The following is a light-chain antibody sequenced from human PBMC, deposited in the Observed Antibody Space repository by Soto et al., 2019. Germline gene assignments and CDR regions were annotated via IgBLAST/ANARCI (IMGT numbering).Light chain of an antibody. CDR1: QSVSSSY. CDR3: QQYGSSPYT. J-gene: IGKJ2*01. V-gene: IGKV3-20*01. Sequence: EIVLTQSPGTLSLSPGERATLSCRASQSVSSSYLAWYQQKPGQAPRLLIYGASSRATGIPDRFSGSGSGTDFTLTISRLEPEDFAVYYCQQYGSSPYTFGPGTNLDLK. CDR2: GAS.